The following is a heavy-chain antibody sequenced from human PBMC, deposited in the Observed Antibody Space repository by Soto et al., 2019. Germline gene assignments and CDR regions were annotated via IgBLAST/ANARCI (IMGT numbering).Heavy chain of an antibody. CDR2: IYYSGST. V-gene: IGHV4-59*08. CDR1: GGSISSYY. Sequence: SETLSLTCTVSGGSISSYYWSWIRQPPGKGLEWIGYIYYSGSTNYNPSLKSRVTISVDTSKNQFSLKLSSVTAADTAVYYCARQQLGPFDYWGQGTLVTVSS. CDR3: ARQQLGPFDY. D-gene: IGHD6-13*01. J-gene: IGHJ4*02.